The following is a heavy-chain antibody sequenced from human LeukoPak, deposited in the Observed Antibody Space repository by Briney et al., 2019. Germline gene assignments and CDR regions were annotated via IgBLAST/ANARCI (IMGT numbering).Heavy chain of an antibody. Sequence: PGGSLRLSCAASGFTFNDYYMSWIRQAPGKGLEWISYIGSSGGSINYADSVKGRFTISRDNAKNSLYLQMNSLRAGDTAVYYCAGGDYIAPAAESDYWGQGTLVTVSS. J-gene: IGHJ4*02. CDR2: IGSSGGSI. V-gene: IGHV3-11*04. CDR3: AGGDYIAPAAESDY. D-gene: IGHD2-2*01. CDR1: GFTFNDYY.